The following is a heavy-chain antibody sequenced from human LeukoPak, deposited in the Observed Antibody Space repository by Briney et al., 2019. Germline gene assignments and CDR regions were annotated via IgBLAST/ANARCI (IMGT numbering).Heavy chain of an antibody. CDR1: GFTFSSYG. CDR2: ISYDGSNK. D-gene: IGHD3-3*01. V-gene: IGHV3-30*18. Sequence: RSLRLSCAASGFTFSSYGMHWVRQAPGKGLEWVAVISYDGSNKYYADSVKGRFTISRDNSKNTLYLQMNSLRAEDTAVYYCAKDFGITIFGVVIRNHYYYGMDVWGQGTTVTVSS. CDR3: AKDFGITIFGVVIRNHYYYGMDV. J-gene: IGHJ6*02.